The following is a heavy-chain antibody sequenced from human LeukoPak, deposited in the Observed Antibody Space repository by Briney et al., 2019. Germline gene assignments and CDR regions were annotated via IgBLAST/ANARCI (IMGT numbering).Heavy chain of an antibody. J-gene: IGHJ4*02. Sequence: GGSLRLSCAASGFTFSSYAMSWVRQAPGKGLEWVSAISGSGGSTYYADSVKGRFTISRDNSKNTLYLQMNSLRAEDTAVYYCARGPEMAGHPLDYWGQGTLVTVSS. CDR1: GFTFSSYA. CDR2: ISGSGGST. CDR3: ARGPEMAGHPLDY. D-gene: IGHD5-24*01. V-gene: IGHV3-23*01.